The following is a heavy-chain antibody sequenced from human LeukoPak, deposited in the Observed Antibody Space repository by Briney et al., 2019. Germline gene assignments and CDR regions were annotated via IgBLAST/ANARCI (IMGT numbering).Heavy chain of an antibody. CDR1: GYSFTSCW. Sequence: GESLKISCKGSGYSFTSCWIGCVRQMPGKGLVWMGIIYPGDSDTRYSPSFQGQVTISADKSISTAYLQWSSLKASDTAMYYCARQAAAGINWFDPWGQGTLVTVSS. CDR3: ARQAAAGINWFDP. J-gene: IGHJ5*02. D-gene: IGHD6-13*01. V-gene: IGHV5-51*01. CDR2: IYPGDSDT.